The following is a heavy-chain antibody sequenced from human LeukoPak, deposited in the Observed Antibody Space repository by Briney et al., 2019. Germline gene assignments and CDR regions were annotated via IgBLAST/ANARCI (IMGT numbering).Heavy chain of an antibody. CDR1: GGSISSYY. CDR2: IYTSGST. V-gene: IGHV4-4*09. J-gene: IGHJ6*03. Sequence: SKTLSLTCTVSGGSISSYYWSWIRQPPGKGLEWIGYIYTSGSTNYNPSLKSRVTISVDTSKNQFSLKLSSVTAADTAVYYCARPRYSGNYYYMDVWAKGPRSPSP. D-gene: IGHD5-12*01. CDR3: ARPRYSGNYYYMDV.